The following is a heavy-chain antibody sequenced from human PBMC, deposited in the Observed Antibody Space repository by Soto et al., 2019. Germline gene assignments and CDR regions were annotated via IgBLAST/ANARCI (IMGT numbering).Heavy chain of an antibody. J-gene: IGHJ5*02. CDR3: AKDPKCCTIGSQFLDNWFDP. CDR1: GFTFSNYG. Sequence: QVQLVESGGGVVQPGRSLRLSCAASGFTFSNYGMHWVRQTPGKGLEWVAVISYDGSHEFYTDSVKGRFTISRDNSKNTLYLQMNSLKTEDTAMYYCAKDPKCCTIGSQFLDNWFDPWGQGTLVTVCS. V-gene: IGHV3-30*18. CDR2: ISYDGSHE. D-gene: IGHD2-8*01.